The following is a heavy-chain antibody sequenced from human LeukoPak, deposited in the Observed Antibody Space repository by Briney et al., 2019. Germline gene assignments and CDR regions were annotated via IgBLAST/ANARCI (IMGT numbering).Heavy chain of an antibody. J-gene: IGHJ3*02. D-gene: IGHD4-11*01. V-gene: IGHV1-8*03. Sequence: ASVKVSCKASGYTFTSYDINWVRQATGQGREWMGWMNPNSGNTGYAQKFQGRVTITRNTSISTAYMELSSLRSEDTAVYYCARLTTIDAFDIWGQGTMVTVSS. CDR1: GYTFTSYD. CDR3: ARLTTIDAFDI. CDR2: MNPNSGNT.